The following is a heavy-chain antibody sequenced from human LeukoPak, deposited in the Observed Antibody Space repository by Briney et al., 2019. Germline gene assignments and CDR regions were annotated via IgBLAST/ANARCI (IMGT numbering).Heavy chain of an antibody. Sequence: PGGSLRLSCAASGFIFSSYSTNWVRHAPGKGLEWVSSISSTSTYIHYADSLKGRFTISRDNARNSLYLQINSLRVEDTAVYYCARVQRGEMATFDYWGQGTLVTVSS. D-gene: IGHD5-24*01. CDR3: ARVQRGEMATFDY. V-gene: IGHV3-21*01. CDR1: GFIFSSYS. CDR2: ISSTSTYI. J-gene: IGHJ4*02.